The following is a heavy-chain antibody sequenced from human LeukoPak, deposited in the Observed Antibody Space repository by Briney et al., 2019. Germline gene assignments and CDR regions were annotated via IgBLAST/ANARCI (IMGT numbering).Heavy chain of an antibody. CDR1: GFTFSSYA. CDR2: ITGSGCST. V-gene: IGHV3-23*01. Sequence: GGSLRLSCAASGFTFSSYAMSWVRQAPGKGLEWGSAITGSGCSTYYADSVKGRFTISRDNSKDTLYLHMYTLRAGDTAVYYCAKGDSSAFTYYFDYWGQGSLVTVSS. CDR3: AKGDSSAFTYYFDY. J-gene: IGHJ4*02. D-gene: IGHD3-22*01.